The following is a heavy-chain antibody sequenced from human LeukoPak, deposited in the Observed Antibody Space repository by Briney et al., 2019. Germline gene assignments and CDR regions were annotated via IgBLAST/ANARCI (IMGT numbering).Heavy chain of an antibody. CDR2: IYTSGST. CDR1: GGSISSGSYY. CDR3: ARTYSSGWDGYNWFDP. J-gene: IGHJ5*02. D-gene: IGHD6-19*01. Sequence: PSETLSLTCTASGGSISSGSYYWSWIRQPAGKGLEWIGRIYTSGSTNYNPSLKSRVTISVDTSKNQFSLKLSSVTAADTAVYYCARTYSSGWDGYNWFDPWGQGTLVTVSS. V-gene: IGHV4-61*02.